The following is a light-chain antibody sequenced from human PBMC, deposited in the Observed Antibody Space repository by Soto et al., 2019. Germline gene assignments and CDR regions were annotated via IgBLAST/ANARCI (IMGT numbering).Light chain of an antibody. V-gene: IGKV3-15*01. CDR1: QSVSSN. CDR2: GAS. CDR3: QHYNNWPPWT. Sequence: EIVMTQSPATLSVSPGERATLSCRASQSVSSNLAWYHQKPGQAPRLLIYGASTRATGIPARFSGSGSGTEFTLTISSLQSEDFAIYYCQHYNNWPPWTFGQGTKVEIK. J-gene: IGKJ1*01.